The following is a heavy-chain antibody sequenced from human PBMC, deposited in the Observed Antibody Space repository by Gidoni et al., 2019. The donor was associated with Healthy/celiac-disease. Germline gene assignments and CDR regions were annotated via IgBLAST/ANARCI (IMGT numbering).Heavy chain of an antibody. Sequence: QVQLVESGGGVVQPGGSLRLSCAASGFTFSSYGMHWVRQAPGKGLGWVAFIRYDGSNKYYADSVKGRFTISRDNSKNTLYLQMNSLRAEDTAVYYCAKDDLNYFDYWGQGTLVTVSS. CDR2: IRYDGSNK. V-gene: IGHV3-30*02. J-gene: IGHJ4*02. CDR3: AKDDLNYFDY. CDR1: GFTFSSYG.